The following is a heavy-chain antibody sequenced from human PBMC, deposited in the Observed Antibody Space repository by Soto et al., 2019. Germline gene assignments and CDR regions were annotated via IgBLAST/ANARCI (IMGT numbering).Heavy chain of an antibody. J-gene: IGHJ6*03. CDR1: GFTVSSNY. CDR2: IYSGGST. CDR3: AGGGIVVAYYYYMDV. Sequence: EVQLVESGGGLVQPGGSLRLSCAASGFTVSSNYMSWVRQAPGKGQEWVSVIYSGGSTYYADSVKGRFTISRDNSKNTLYLQMNSLRAEDTAVYYCAGGGIVVAYYYYMDVWGKGTTVTVSS. D-gene: IGHD2-15*01. V-gene: IGHV3-66*01.